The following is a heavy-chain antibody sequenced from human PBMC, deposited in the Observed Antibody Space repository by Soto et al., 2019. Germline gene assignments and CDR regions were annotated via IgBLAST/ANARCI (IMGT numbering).Heavy chain of an antibody. CDR2: IYPGDHET. D-gene: IGHD6-13*01. Sequence: PGESLKLSCQGSGYTFSNFWIGWVRQFPGKGLEWMGIIYPGDHETRYSPSFHGKVTISADKSINTAYLQWNSLEASDTAFYFCARSPRSSPYFDYWGQGALVTVSS. CDR3: ARSPRSSPYFDY. J-gene: IGHJ4*02. V-gene: IGHV5-51*01. CDR1: GYTFSNFW.